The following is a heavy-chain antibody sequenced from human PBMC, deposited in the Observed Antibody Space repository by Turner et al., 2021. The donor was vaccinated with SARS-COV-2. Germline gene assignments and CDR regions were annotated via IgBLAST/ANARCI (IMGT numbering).Heavy chain of an antibody. J-gene: IGHJ6*02. CDR1: GYPFTSYG. CDR3: ARAYGSGSYGHYYGMDV. CDR2: ISAYNGYT. Sequence: QVQLVQSGAEVKKPGASLKVSCKASGYPFTSYGISWVRQAPGQGLEWMGWISAYNGYTNYAQKLQGRVTMTTDTSTSTAYMELRSLRSDDTAVYYCARAYGSGSYGHYYGMDVWGQGTTVTVSS. D-gene: IGHD3-10*01. V-gene: IGHV1-18*01.